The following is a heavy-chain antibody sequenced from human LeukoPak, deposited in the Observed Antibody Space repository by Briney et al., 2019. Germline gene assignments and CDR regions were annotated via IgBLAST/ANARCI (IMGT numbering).Heavy chain of an antibody. D-gene: IGHD6-19*01. Sequence: SETLSLTCTVSGGSISSSSYYWGWIRQPPGKGLEWIGSIYYSGSTYYNPSLKSRVTISVDTSKNQFSLKLSSVTAADTAVYYCAREDSIGSGWFWGQGTLVTVSS. J-gene: IGHJ4*02. CDR3: AREDSIGSGWF. CDR2: IYYSGST. CDR1: GGSISSSSYY. V-gene: IGHV4-39*07.